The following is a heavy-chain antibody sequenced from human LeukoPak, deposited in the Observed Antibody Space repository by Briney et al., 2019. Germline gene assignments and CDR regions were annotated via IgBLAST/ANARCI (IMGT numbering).Heavy chain of an antibody. D-gene: IGHD3-10*01. CDR1: GGSISSGDYY. J-gene: IGHJ5*02. CDR2: IYTTGST. V-gene: IGHV4-61*02. CDR3: ARDRGISTARGVPSWYDP. Sequence: PSETLSLTCTVSGGSISSGDYYWTWIRQPAGKGLEWIGRIYTTGSTSYNPSLKNRVTISVDTSKNQISLKLSSVTAADTAVYYCARDRGISTARGVPSWYDPWGQGTLVTVSS.